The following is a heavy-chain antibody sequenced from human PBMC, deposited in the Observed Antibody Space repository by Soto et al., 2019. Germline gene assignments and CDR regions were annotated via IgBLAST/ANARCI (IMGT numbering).Heavy chain of an antibody. V-gene: IGHV1-2*02. Sequence: QVQLVQSGAEVKKPGASVKVSCKASGYTFTGYYVHWVRQAPGQGLEWMGWINPNSGGTNYAQKFQGRGTMTRDPSIRTAYMELSRLRSDDTAVYYCARVVYSYGHGDYWGHGTLVTVSS. J-gene: IGHJ4*01. D-gene: IGHD5-18*01. CDR1: GYTFTGYY. CDR2: INPNSGGT. CDR3: ARVVYSYGHGDY.